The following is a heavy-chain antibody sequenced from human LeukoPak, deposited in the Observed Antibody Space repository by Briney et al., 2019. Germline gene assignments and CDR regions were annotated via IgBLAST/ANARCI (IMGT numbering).Heavy chain of an antibody. V-gene: IGHV1-46*01. CDR2: INPSGGST. D-gene: IGHD3-22*01. CDR3: ARAPHHYYDSSGYYQPLDY. CDR1: GYTFTSYY. J-gene: IGHJ4*02. Sequence: GASVKVSCKASGYTFTSYYMHWVRQAPGQGLEWMGIINPSGGSTSYAQKFQGRVTMTRDTSTSTVYMELSSLRSEDTAVYYCARAPHHYYDSSGYYQPLDYWGQGTLVTVSS.